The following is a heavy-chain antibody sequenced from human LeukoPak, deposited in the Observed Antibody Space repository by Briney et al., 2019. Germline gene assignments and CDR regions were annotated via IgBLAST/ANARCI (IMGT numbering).Heavy chain of an antibody. CDR2: IYTSGST. V-gene: IGHV4-4*07. J-gene: IGHJ4*02. CDR1: GGSITSYY. Sequence: SETLSLTCTVSGGSITSYYWSWIRQPAGKGLEWIGRIYTSGSTNYNPSLKSRVTMSVDTSRNQFSLKLSSVTAADTAVYYCARDLATAGLDYWVQGTLVTVSS. CDR3: ARDLATAGLDY.